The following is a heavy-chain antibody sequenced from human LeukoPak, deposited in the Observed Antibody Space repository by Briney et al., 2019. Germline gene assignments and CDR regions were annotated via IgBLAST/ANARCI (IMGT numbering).Heavy chain of an antibody. V-gene: IGHV1-18*01. D-gene: IGHD6-19*01. CDR1: GYTFTSYG. J-gene: IGHJ4*02. Sequence: ASVKVSCKASGYTFTSYGISWVRQAPGQGLEWMGWISAYNGNTNYAQKLQGRVTMTTDTSTSTAYMELRSLRSDDTAVYYCARGRIAVVDLPYYFDYWGQGTLVTVSS. CDR2: ISAYNGNT. CDR3: ARGRIAVVDLPYYFDY.